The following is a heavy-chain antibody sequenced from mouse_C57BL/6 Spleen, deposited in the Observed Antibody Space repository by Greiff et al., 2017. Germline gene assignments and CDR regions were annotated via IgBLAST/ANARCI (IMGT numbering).Heavy chain of an antibody. CDR2: IRNKANGYTT. Sequence: EVKLMESGGGLVQPGGSLSLSCAASGFTFTDYYMSWVRQPPGKALEWLGFIRNKANGYTTEYSASVKGRFTISSDNSQSILYLQMNALRAEDSATYYCARYDGNYVAWFAYWGQGTLVTVSA. V-gene: IGHV7-3*01. J-gene: IGHJ3*01. CDR3: ARYDGNYVAWFAY. CDR1: GFTFTDYY. D-gene: IGHD2-1*01.